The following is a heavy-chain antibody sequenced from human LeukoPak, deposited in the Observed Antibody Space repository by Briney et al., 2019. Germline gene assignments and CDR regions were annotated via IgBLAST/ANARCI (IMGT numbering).Heavy chain of an antibody. CDR2: ISSSGSTI. Sequence: NPGGSLRLSCAASGFTFSDYYMSWIRQAPGKGLEWVSYISSSGSTIYYADSVKGRFTISRDNAENSLYLQMNSLRAEDTAVYYCARDSTSYYMDVWGKGTTVTVSS. J-gene: IGHJ6*03. CDR1: GFTFSDYY. CDR3: ARDSTSYYMDV. V-gene: IGHV3-11*04.